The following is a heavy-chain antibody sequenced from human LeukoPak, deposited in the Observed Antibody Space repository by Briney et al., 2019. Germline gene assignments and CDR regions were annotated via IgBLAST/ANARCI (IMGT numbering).Heavy chain of an antibody. D-gene: IGHD3-9*01. Sequence: SETLSLTCAVYGGSFSGYYWSWIRQPPGKGLEWIGYIYYSGSTNYNPSLKSRVTILVDTSKNQFSLKLSSVTAADTAVYYCARDLYDILTGYRGFDIWGQGTMVTVSS. V-gene: IGHV4-59*01. CDR2: IYYSGST. J-gene: IGHJ3*02. CDR3: ARDLYDILTGYRGFDI. CDR1: GGSFSGYY.